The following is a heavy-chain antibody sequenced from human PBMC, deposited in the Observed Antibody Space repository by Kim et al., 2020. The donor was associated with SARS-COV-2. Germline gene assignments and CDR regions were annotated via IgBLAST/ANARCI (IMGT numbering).Heavy chain of an antibody. CDR3: SRGVTRGSGWY. CDR1: GFPFTTYW. D-gene: IGHD6-19*01. CDR2: IDHDGSGK. V-gene: IGHV3-7*01. J-gene: IGHJ2*01. Sequence: GGSLRLSCAASGFPFTTYWMSWVRQAPGKGLEWVANIDHDGSGKYYVGSVKGRFTISRDKAMNSLYLQMDSLGAEDTAVYYCSRGVTRGSGWY.